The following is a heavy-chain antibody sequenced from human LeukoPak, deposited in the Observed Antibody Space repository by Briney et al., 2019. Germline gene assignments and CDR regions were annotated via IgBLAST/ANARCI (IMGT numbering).Heavy chain of an antibody. CDR3: ARVLVVPAAPFDY. Sequence: PWGSLRLSCAASGFTFSSYAMHWVRQAPGKGLEWVAVISYDGSNKYYADSVKGRFTISRDNSKNTLYLQMNSLRAEDTAVYYCARVLVVPAAPFDYWGQGTLSPSPQ. V-gene: IGHV3-30-3*01. J-gene: IGHJ4*02. CDR1: GFTFSSYA. D-gene: IGHD2-2*01. CDR2: ISYDGSNK.